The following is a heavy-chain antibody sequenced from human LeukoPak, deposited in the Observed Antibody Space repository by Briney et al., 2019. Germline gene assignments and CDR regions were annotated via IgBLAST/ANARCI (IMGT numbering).Heavy chain of an antibody. CDR1: GFTFSSYA. J-gene: IGHJ5*02. D-gene: IGHD2-2*01. CDR3: AKGSRTSLRPAQDWFDP. CDR2: ISGSGGST. Sequence: GGSLRLSCAASGFTFSSYAMSWGRQAPGKGLEWVSAISGSGGSTYYADSVKGRFTISRDNSKNTLYLQMNSLRAEDTAVYYCAKGSRTSLRPAQDWFDPWGQGTLVTVSS. V-gene: IGHV3-23*01.